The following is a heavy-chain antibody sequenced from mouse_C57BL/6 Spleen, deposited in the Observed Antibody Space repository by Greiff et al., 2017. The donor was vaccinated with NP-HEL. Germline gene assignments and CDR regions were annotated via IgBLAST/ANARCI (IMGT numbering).Heavy chain of an antibody. V-gene: IGHV5-17*01. CDR1: GFTFSDYG. CDR2: ISSGSSTI. CDR3: ARKNYGSSYVLAY. Sequence: DVHLVESGGGLVKPGGSLKLSCAASGFTFSDYGMHWVRQAPEKGLEWVAYISSGSSTIYYADTVKGRFTISRDNAKNTLFLQMTSLRSEDTAMYYCARKNYGSSYVLAYWGQGTLVTVSA. J-gene: IGHJ3*01. D-gene: IGHD1-1*01.